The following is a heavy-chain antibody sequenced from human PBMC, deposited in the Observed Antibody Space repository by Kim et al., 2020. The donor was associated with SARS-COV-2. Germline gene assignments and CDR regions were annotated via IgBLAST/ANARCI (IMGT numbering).Heavy chain of an antibody. CDR2: ISYSGNS. D-gene: IGHD2-2*01. CDR3: ARGQPLDY. Sequence: SETLSLTCSVSGGSIRSGGKFWTWIRQHPAKGLEWIGYISYSGNSHYSPSLRSRVSISLQTSENQFSLELTSVTAADTAVYYCARGQPLDYWGHGILGT. J-gene: IGHJ4*01. CDR1: GGSIRSGGKF. V-gene: IGHV4-31*03.